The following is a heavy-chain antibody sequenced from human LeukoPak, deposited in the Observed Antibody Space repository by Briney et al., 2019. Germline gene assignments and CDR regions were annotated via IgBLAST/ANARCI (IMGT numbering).Heavy chain of an antibody. D-gene: IGHD1-26*01. CDR3: ARGRTYFSGSPDY. CDR2: INPNSGGT. J-gene: IGHJ4*02. Sequence: ASVKVSCKASGYTFTGYYMHWVRQAPGQGLEWMGWINPNSGGTNYAQKLQGRVTMTTDTSTSTAYMELRSLRSDDTAVYYCARGRTYFSGSPDYWGQGTLVTVSS. V-gene: IGHV1-2*02. CDR1: GYTFTGYY.